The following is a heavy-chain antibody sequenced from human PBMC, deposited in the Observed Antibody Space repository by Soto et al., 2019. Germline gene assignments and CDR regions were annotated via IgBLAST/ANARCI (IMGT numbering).Heavy chain of an antibody. V-gene: IGHV3-21*01. CDR2: ISSSSSYI. CDR3: ARETSDWYFDL. Sequence: GGSLRLSCAASGFTFSSYSMNWVRQAPGKGLEWVSSISSSSSYIYYADSVKGRFTIPRDNAKNSLYLQMNSLRAEDTAVYYCARETSDWYFDLWGRGTLVTVSS. CDR1: GFTFSSYS. J-gene: IGHJ2*01.